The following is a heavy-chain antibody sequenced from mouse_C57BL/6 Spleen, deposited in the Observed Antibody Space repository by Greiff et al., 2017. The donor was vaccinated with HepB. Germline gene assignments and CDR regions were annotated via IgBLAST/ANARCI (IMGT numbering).Heavy chain of an antibody. CDR3: TTDDGKEVAY. V-gene: IGHV14-4*01. CDR2: IDPENGDT. CDR1: GFNIKDDY. J-gene: IGHJ3*01. Sequence: VQLKQSGAELVRPGASVKLSCTASGFNIKDDYMHWVKQRPEQGLEWIGWIDPENGDTESASTFQGKATITADTSSNTAYLQLSSLTSEDTAVYYCTTDDGKEVAYWGQGTLVTVSA. D-gene: IGHD2-3*01.